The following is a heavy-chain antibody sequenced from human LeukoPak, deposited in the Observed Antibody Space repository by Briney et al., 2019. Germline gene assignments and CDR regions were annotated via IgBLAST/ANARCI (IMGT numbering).Heavy chain of an antibody. J-gene: IGHJ4*02. CDR3: AKRSVTALYYFDY. CDR2: ITGSGGTT. CDR1: GFTFASYA. V-gene: IGHV3-23*01. Sequence: GGSLRLSCTASGFTFASYAMSWVRQAPGKGLEWVSTITGSGGTTLYADSVKGRFTISRDNSKNTLYLQMNSLRAEDTAIHYCAKRSVTALYYFDYWGQGTLVTVSS. D-gene: IGHD2-21*02.